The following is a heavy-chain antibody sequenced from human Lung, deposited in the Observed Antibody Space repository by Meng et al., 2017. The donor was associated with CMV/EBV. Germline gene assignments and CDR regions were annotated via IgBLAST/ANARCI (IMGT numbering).Heavy chain of an antibody. Sequence: SXTLSLTCTVSDDSITSSSHYWCWIRQPPGKGLEWIGSMYYSANTYYNPSLKSRVTISVDTSQNQFSLTLTSVTAADTAVYYCAFSSGADYGSGSRDYWGQGTLVTVSS. D-gene: IGHD3-10*01. V-gene: IGHV4-39*01. CDR2: MYYSANT. CDR3: AFSSGADYGSGSRDY. J-gene: IGHJ4*02. CDR1: DDSITSSSHY.